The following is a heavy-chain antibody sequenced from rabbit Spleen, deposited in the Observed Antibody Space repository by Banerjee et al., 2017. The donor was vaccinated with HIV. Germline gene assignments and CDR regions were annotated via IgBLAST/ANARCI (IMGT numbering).Heavy chain of an antibody. Sequence: QSLEESGGDLVKPGASLTLTCTASGVSFTSNYYICWVRQAPGKGLEWIACIDSGSSGFTYFASWAKGRFTISKTSSTTVTLQMTSLTATDTATYFCARDGAGGSYFALWGPGTLVTVS. CDR1: GVSFTSNYY. J-gene: IGHJ4*01. CDR2: IDSGSSGFT. CDR3: ARDGAGGSYFAL. V-gene: IGHV1S40*01. D-gene: IGHD8-1*01.